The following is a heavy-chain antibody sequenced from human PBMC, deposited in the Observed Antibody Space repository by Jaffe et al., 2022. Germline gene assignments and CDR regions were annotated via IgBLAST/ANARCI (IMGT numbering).Heavy chain of an antibody. CDR1: GFTFSSYE. J-gene: IGHJ4*02. Sequence: EVQLVESGGGLVQPGGSLRLSCAASGFTFSSYEMNWVRQAPGKGLEWVSYISSSGSTIYYADSVKGRFTISRDNAKNSLYLQMNSLRAEDTAVYYCARDSLELRYFDWLPEGHGGNFDYWGQGTLVTVSS. V-gene: IGHV3-48*03. D-gene: IGHD3-9*01. CDR3: ARDSLELRYFDWLPEGHGGNFDY. CDR2: ISSSGSTI.